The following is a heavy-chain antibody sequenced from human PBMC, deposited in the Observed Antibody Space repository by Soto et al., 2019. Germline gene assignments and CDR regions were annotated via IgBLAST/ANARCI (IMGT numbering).Heavy chain of an antibody. Sequence: GGSLRLSCLASGFTFSDFAMTWVRHVPGRGLEWVASLDGAGGSTYYAESVRGRFSISRDNAKNSLYLQLDNLRADDTAIYYCAGDSGYGSGASVNHYLDYWGHGTLVTVSS. CDR3: AGDSGYGSGASVNHYLDY. J-gene: IGHJ4*01. V-gene: IGHV3-23*01. CDR1: GFTFSDFA. D-gene: IGHD3-10*01. CDR2: LDGAGGST.